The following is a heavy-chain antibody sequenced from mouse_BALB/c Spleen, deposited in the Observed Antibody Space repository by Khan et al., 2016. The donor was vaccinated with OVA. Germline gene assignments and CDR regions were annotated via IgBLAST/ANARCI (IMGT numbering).Heavy chain of an antibody. CDR2: ISYSGST. J-gene: IGHJ2*01. V-gene: IGHV3-2*02. D-gene: IGHD1-2*01. Sequence: EVQLQESGPGLVKPSQSLSLTCTVTGYSITSGYGWNWIRQFPGNQLEWMGYISYSGSTNYNPSLNSRISITRDTSKNQCFLQLNSVTTEDTATYYGARTARIKDWGQGTTLTVSS. CDR1: GYSITSGYG. CDR3: ARTARIKD.